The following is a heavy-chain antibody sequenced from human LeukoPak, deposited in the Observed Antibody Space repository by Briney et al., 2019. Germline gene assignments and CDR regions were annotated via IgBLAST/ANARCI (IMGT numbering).Heavy chain of an antibody. V-gene: IGHV4-34*01. D-gene: IGHD6-19*01. CDR2: INHSGST. CDR3: ARGRYKGIAVAGVFDY. Sequence: PSGTLSLTCAVYGGSFSGYYWSWIRQPPGKGLEWIGEINHSGSTNYNPSLKSRVTISVDTSKNQFSLKLSSVTAADTAVYYCARGRYKGIAVAGVFDYWGQGTLVTVSS. J-gene: IGHJ4*02. CDR1: GGSFSGYY.